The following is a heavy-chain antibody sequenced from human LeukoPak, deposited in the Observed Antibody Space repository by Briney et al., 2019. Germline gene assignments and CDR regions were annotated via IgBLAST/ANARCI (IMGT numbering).Heavy chain of an antibody. V-gene: IGHV3-13*01. CDR2: IGTAGDT. CDR1: GFTFSSYD. J-gene: IGHJ4*02. CDR3: AKDRTNSWTFDY. D-gene: IGHD6-13*01. Sequence: GGSLRLSCAACGFTFSSYDMHWVRQATGKGLEWVSAIGTAGDTYYPDSVKGRFTISRDNSKNTLYLQMNSLRAEDTAVYYCAKDRTNSWTFDYWGQGTLVIVSS.